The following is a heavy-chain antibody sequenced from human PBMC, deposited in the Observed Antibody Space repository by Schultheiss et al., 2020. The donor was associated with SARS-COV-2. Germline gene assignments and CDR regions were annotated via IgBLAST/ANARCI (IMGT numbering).Heavy chain of an antibody. Sequence: SVKVSCKASGFTFTDSTVQWVRQARGQRLEWMGWVVVGRENTNYAQKFQERVTITRDMATNTVYMELRSLRSDDTAVYYCAADYFGRLGHYYGVDVWGQGTTVTVSS. CDR3: AADYFGRLGHYYGVDV. V-gene: IGHV1-58*01. D-gene: IGHD7-27*01. J-gene: IGHJ6*02. CDR1: GFTFTDST. CDR2: VVVGRENT.